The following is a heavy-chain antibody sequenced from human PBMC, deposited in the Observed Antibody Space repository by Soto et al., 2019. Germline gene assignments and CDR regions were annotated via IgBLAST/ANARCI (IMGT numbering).Heavy chain of an antibody. CDR1: GYTFTSYA. V-gene: IGHV1-3*01. CDR3: ARDGVYCSGGSCYHDAFDS. D-gene: IGHD2-15*01. J-gene: IGHJ3*02. CDR2: INAGNGNT. Sequence: QVQLVQSGAEVKKPGASVKVSCKASGYTFTSYAMHWVRQAPGQRLEWMGWINAGNGNTKYSQKFQGRVTITRDTSASTAYMELSSLRSEDTAVYYCARDGVYCSGGSCYHDAFDSWGQGTMVTVSS.